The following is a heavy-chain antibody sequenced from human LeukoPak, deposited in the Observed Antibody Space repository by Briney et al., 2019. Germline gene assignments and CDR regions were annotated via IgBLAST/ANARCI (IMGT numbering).Heavy chain of an antibody. CDR3: AREVAYCSSTSCDYGMDV. J-gene: IGHJ6*02. CDR1: GFTVSSNY. Sequence: AGGPLRLSCAASGFTVSSNYMSWVRQAPGKGLERVSVIYSGGSTYYADSVKGRFTISRDNSKNTLYLQMNSLRAEDTAVYYCAREVAYCSSTSCDYGMDVWGQGTTVTVSS. CDR2: IYSGGST. V-gene: IGHV3-66*01. D-gene: IGHD2-2*01.